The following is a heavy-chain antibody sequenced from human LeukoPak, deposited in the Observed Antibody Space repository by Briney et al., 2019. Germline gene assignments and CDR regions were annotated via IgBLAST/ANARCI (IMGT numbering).Heavy chain of an antibody. Sequence: GASVKVSCKASGYTFTSYYMHWVRQAPGQGLEWMGIINPSGGSTSYAQKFQGRVTMTRDMSTSTVYMELSSLRSEDTAVYYCARVAGYSSSWYGLWFDPWGQGTLVTVSS. J-gene: IGHJ5*02. CDR3: ARVAGYSSSWYGLWFDP. CDR1: GYTFTSYY. CDR2: INPSGGST. D-gene: IGHD6-13*01. V-gene: IGHV1-46*01.